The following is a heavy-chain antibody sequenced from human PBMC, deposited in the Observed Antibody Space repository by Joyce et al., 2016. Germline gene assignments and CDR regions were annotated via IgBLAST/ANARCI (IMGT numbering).Heavy chain of an antibody. J-gene: IGHJ4*02. D-gene: IGHD3-3*01. CDR2: ISASGGST. V-gene: IGHV3-23*01. CDR1: GFTFSSYA. Sequence: EVQLLESGGGLVQPGGSLSLSCAASGFTFSSYAMSWVGQATGKGLEWVSTISASGGSTNYADSVKGRFTISRDNSEDSLYLHMNSLRAEDTAVYYCATWAPTNYDFWSGYSYYFDNWGQGTLVTVSS. CDR3: ATWAPTNYDFWSGYSYYFDN.